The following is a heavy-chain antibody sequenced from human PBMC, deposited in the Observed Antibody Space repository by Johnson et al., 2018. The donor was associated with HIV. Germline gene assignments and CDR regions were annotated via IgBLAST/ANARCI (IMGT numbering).Heavy chain of an antibody. V-gene: IGHV3-9*01. D-gene: IGHD3-10*01. CDR2: ISWNSGSI. Sequence: VQLVESGGGVVRPGGSLRLSCAASGFTFDDYAMHWVRQAPGKGLEWVSGISWNSGSIGYADSVKGRFTISRDNAKNSLYLQMNSLRAEDTALYYCAKDKGRGAFDIWGQGTMVTVSS. J-gene: IGHJ3*02. CDR3: AKDKGRGAFDI. CDR1: GFTFDDYA.